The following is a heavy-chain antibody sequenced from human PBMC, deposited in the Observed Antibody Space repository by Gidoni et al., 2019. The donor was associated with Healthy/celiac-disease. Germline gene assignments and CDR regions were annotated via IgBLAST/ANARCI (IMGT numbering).Heavy chain of an antibody. CDR3: ARSVYGDLNYYYYGMDV. CDR2: ISSSSSYI. Sequence: EVQLVESGGGLVKPGGSLRLSCAAAGFTFSSYSMNWVRQAPGKGLEWVSSISSSSSYIYYAASVKGRFTISRDNAQNSLYLQMNSLRAEDTAVYYCARSVYGDLNYYYYGMDVWGQGTTVTVSS. V-gene: IGHV3-21*01. D-gene: IGHD4-17*01. CDR1: GFTFSSYS. J-gene: IGHJ6*02.